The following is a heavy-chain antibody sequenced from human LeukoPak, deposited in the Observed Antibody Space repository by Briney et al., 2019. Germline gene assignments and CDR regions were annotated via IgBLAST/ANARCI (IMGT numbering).Heavy chain of an antibody. Sequence: GGSLRLSCAGSGFTFRSYWMNWVRPAPGRGLEWLAIIKQDGTEKHYKGSVEGRFTISRDNAKNSLHLQMNSLRAEDTAVYYCAGGSGYLITSWGQGPLVTVSS. CDR3: AGGSGYLITS. CDR1: GFTFRSYW. V-gene: IGHV3-7*01. D-gene: IGHD3-9*01. J-gene: IGHJ5*02. CDR2: IKQDGTEK.